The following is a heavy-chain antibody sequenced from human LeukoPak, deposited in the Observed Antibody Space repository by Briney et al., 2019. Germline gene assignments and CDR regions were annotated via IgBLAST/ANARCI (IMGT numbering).Heavy chain of an antibody. D-gene: IGHD3-10*01. J-gene: IGHJ4*02. Sequence: GGSLRLSCAASGFTFSSFGMHWVRQAPGKGLEWVAVIWFDGSKTYYSESVKGRFTVSRDNSKNTLFLQMNSLRVEATAVYYCARVGSGYTVDYWGQGTLVTVSS. CDR2: IWFDGSKT. CDR1: GFTFSSFG. V-gene: IGHV3-33*01. CDR3: ARVGSGYTVDY.